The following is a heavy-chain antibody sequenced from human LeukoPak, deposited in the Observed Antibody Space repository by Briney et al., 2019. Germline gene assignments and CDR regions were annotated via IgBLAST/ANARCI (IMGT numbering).Heavy chain of an antibody. J-gene: IGHJ4*02. Sequence: PSETLSLTCTVSGGSISSSSYYWGWIRQPPGKGLEWIGSIYYSGSTYYNPSLKSRVTISVDTSKNQFSLKLSSVTAADTAVYYCARHLSVVVPADQKAEYYFDYWGQGTLVTVSS. CDR2: IYYSGST. D-gene: IGHD2-2*01. CDR3: ARHLSVVVPADQKAEYYFDY. CDR1: GGSISSSSYY. V-gene: IGHV4-39*01.